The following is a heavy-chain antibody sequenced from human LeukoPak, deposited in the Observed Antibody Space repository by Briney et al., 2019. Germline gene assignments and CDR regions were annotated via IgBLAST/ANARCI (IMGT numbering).Heavy chain of an antibody. CDR3: ASWENLLWFGETRDY. D-gene: IGHD3-10*01. Sequence: GGSLRLSCAASGFTFSSYSMNWVRQAPGKGLEWVSYISSSSSTIYYADSVKGRFTISRDNAKNPLYLQMNSRRDEDTAVYYCASWENLLWFGETRDYWGQGTLVTVSS. CDR1: GFTFSSYS. CDR2: ISSSSSTI. J-gene: IGHJ4*02. V-gene: IGHV3-48*02.